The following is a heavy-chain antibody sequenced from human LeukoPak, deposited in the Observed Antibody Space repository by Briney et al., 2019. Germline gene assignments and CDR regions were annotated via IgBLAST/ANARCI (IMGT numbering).Heavy chain of an antibody. Sequence: GGFLRLSCEAPGFTFSTYAMGWVRQAPGKGLEWVSSIKGGGGDPFYADSVKGRFTISRDNSKNTLFLQLDSLRAEDSAVYYCAKGGHDFNPFYWWGQGTLVTVSS. D-gene: IGHD2-21*02. J-gene: IGHJ4*02. V-gene: IGHV3-23*01. CDR3: AKGGHDFNPFYW. CDR2: IKGGGGDP. CDR1: GFTFSTYA.